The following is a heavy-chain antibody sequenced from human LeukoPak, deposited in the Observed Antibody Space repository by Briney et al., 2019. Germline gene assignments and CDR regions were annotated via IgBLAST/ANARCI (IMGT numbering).Heavy chain of an antibody. CDR2: IYYSGST. CDR3: ARDLYSSSWYSYYYYYYYMDV. J-gene: IGHJ6*03. V-gene: IGHV4-59*11. CDR1: GGSISSHY. D-gene: IGHD6-13*01. Sequence: SETLSPTCTVSGGSISSHYWSWIRQPPGKGLEWIGYIYYSGSTNYNPSLKSRVTISVDTSKNQFSLKLSSVTAADTAVYYCARDLYSSSWYSYYYYYYYMDVWGKGTTVTVSS.